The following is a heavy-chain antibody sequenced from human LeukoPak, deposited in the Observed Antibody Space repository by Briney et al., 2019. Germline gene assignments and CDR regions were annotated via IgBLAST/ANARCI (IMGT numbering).Heavy chain of an antibody. J-gene: IGHJ4*02. CDR1: GGSISSYY. Sequence: PSETLSLTCTVSGGSISSYYWSWIRQPPGKGLEWIGYIYYSGSTNYNPSLKSRVTISVDTSKTQFSLKLSSVTAADTAVYYCARDRGGYSSSWYDYWGQGTLVTVSS. V-gene: IGHV4-59*01. D-gene: IGHD6-13*01. CDR3: ARDRGGYSSSWYDY. CDR2: IYYSGST.